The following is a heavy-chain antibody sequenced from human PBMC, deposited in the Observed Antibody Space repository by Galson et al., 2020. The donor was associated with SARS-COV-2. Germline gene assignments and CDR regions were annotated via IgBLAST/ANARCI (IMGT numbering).Heavy chain of an antibody. D-gene: IGHD6-13*01. CDR3: ATSFGINLVRLDAFDI. CDR2: IYYSGST. J-gene: IGHJ3*02. Sequence: ASETLSLTCTVSGGSISSSSYYWGWIRQPPGKGLEWIGSIYYSGSTYYNPSLKSRVTISVDTSKNQFSLKLSSVTAADTAVYYCATSFGINLVRLDAFDIWGKGTIVIVSS. V-gene: IGHV4-39*07. CDR1: GGSISSSSYY.